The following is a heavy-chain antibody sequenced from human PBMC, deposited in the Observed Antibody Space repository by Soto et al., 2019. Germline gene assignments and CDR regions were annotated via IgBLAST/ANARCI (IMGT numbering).Heavy chain of an antibody. D-gene: IGHD6-6*01. CDR3: ARERSTAARRGGMDV. V-gene: IGHV5-10-1*01. CDR1: GYSFTSYW. CDR2: IDPSDSYT. Sequence: GESLKISCKGSGYSFTSYWISWVRQMPGKGLEWMGRIDPSDSYTNYSPSFQGHVTISADKSISTAYLQWSSLKASDTAMYYCARERSTAARRGGMDVWGQGTTVTVSS. J-gene: IGHJ6*02.